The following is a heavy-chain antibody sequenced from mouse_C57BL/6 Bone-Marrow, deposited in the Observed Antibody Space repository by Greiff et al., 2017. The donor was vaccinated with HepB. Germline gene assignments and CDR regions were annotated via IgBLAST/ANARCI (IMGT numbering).Heavy chain of an antibody. Sequence: EVKLMESGGGLVQPGGSLKLSCAASGFTFSDYYMYWVRQTPEKRLEWVAYISNGGGSTYYPDTVKGRFTISRDNAKNTLYLQMSRLKSDDTAMYYCARRFITTVVATDYAMDYWGQGTSVTVSS. CDR1: GFTFSDYY. V-gene: IGHV5-12*01. CDR2: ISNGGGST. D-gene: IGHD1-1*01. CDR3: ARRFITTVVATDYAMDY. J-gene: IGHJ4*01.